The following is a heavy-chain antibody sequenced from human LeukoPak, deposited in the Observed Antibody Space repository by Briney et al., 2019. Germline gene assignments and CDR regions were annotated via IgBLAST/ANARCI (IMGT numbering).Heavy chain of an antibody. V-gene: IGHV3-21*01. CDR2: ISSSSTYI. D-gene: IGHD1-14*01. J-gene: IGHJ4*02. CDR3: ARENHGSFDF. CDR1: GFSFSTYY. Sequence: GGSLRLSCAASGFSFSTYYVNWVRQAPGKGLEWVSCISSSSTYIYYADSVRGRFAISRDNAKNSLYLQMNSLRAEDTAVYYCARENHGSFDFWGQGALVAVSS.